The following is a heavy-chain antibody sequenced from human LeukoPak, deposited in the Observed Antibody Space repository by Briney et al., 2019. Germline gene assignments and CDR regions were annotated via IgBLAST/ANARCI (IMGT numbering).Heavy chain of an antibody. V-gene: IGHV3-9*01. CDR1: GFTFDDYA. D-gene: IGHD1/OR15-1a*01. Sequence: GRSLRLSCAASGFTFDDYAMHWVRQAPGKGLEWVSGISWNSGSIGYADSVKGRFTISRDNAKNSLYLQMNSLRAEDTALYYCAKGNTPGDIWGQGTMVTVSS. CDR2: ISWNSGSI. CDR3: AKGNTPGDI. J-gene: IGHJ3*02.